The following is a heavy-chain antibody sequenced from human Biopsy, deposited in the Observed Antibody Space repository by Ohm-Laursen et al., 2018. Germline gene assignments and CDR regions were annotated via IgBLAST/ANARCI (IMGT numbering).Heavy chain of an antibody. Sequence: TLSLTCPVSGCSVSSGGFFWRWIRQHPGKGLEWIGYIYYSGTTYYNPSLKSLVTISVDTSKNQFSLKLNSVTAADTAVYYWARRPYGGTRYWYFDLWGRGTLVTVSS. D-gene: IGHD4-23*01. CDR2: IYYSGTT. V-gene: IGHV4-31*01. CDR3: ARRPYGGTRYWYFDL. J-gene: IGHJ2*01. CDR1: GCSVSSGGFF.